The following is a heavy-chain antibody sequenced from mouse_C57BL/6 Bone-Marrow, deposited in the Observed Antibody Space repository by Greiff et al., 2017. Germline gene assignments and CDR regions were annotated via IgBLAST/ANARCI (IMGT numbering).Heavy chain of an antibody. CDR2: INPSTGGT. V-gene: IGHV1-42*01. CDR1: GYSFTGYY. CDR3: ATETAQALFLYAMDY. D-gene: IGHD3-2*02. Sequence: EVQLQQSGPELVKPGASVKISCKASGYSFTGYYMNWVKQSPEKSLEWIGEINPSTGGTTYNQKFKAKATLTVDKSSSTAYMQLKSLTSEDSAVYYCATETAQALFLYAMDYWGQGTSVTVSS. J-gene: IGHJ4*01.